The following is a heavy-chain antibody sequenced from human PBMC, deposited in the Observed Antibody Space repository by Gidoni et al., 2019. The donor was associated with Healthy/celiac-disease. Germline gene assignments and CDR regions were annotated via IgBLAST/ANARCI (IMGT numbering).Heavy chain of an antibody. CDR2: IKSKTDGGTT. CDR1: GFTFSNAW. Sequence: EVQLVESGGGLVKPGGSLRLSCAASGFTFSNAWMSWVRQAPGKGLEWVGRIKSKTDGGTTDYAAPVKGRFTISRDDSKNTLYLQMNSLKTEDTAVYYCTTDSITIFGVVIAEYFQHWGQGTLVTVSS. D-gene: IGHD3-3*01. CDR3: TTDSITIFGVVIAEYFQH. V-gene: IGHV3-15*01. J-gene: IGHJ1*01.